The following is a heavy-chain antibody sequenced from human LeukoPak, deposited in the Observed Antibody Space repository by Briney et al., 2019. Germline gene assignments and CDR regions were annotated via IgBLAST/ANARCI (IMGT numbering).Heavy chain of an antibody. Sequence: PGGSPRLSCAASGFTFSSYGMHWVRQAPGKGLEWVAFIRYDGSNKYYADSVKGRFTISRDNSKNTLYLQMNSLRAEDTAVYYCAKDLPHYGDYVPFDYWGQGTLVTVSS. CDR1: GFTFSSYG. CDR3: AKDLPHYGDYVPFDY. V-gene: IGHV3-30*02. D-gene: IGHD4-17*01. J-gene: IGHJ4*02. CDR2: IRYDGSNK.